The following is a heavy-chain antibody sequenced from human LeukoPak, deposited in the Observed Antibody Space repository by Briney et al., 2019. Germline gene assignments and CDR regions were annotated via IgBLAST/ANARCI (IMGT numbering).Heavy chain of an antibody. CDR3: ARGLALGRDYYYYYGMDV. V-gene: IGHV4-59*01. CDR2: IYNSGIT. CDR1: GGSISSYY. D-gene: IGHD3-16*01. Sequence: PSETLSLTCTVSGGSISSYYWSWVRQAPGKGLEWIGFIYNSGITDYNPSLKSRVTISVDTSKNQFSLKLTSVTDADTAVYFCARGLALGRDYYYYYGMDVWGQGTTVTVSS. J-gene: IGHJ6*02.